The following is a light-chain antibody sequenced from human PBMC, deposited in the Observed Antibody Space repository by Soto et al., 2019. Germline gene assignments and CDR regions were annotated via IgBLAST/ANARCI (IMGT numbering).Light chain of an antibody. CDR2: EVS. J-gene: IGLJ2*01. CDR3: SSYAASNNLGV. V-gene: IGLV2-8*01. CDR1: SSDVGGYNY. Sequence: QSALTQPPSASGSPGQSVTISCIGTSSDVGGYNYVSWYQQHPGKAPKLMIYEVSKRPSWVPDRFSGSTSGNTASLTVSGLQAEDEADYYCSSYAASNNLGVFGGGTKLTVL.